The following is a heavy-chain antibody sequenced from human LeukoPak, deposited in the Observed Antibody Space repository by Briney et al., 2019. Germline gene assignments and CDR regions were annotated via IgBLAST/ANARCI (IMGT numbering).Heavy chain of an antibody. Sequence: ASVKVSCKASGYTFTSYGISWVRQAPGQGLEWMGWISAYNGNTNYAQKLQGRVTMTTDTSTSTAYMELRSPRSDDTAVYYCAIIAAARTFDYWGQGTLVTVSS. V-gene: IGHV1-18*01. CDR2: ISAYNGNT. D-gene: IGHD6-13*01. CDR3: AIIAAARTFDY. CDR1: GYTFTSYG. J-gene: IGHJ4*02.